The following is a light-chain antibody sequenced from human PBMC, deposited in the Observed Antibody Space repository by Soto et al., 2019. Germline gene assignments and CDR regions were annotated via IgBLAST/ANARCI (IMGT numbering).Light chain of an antibody. J-gene: IGKJ2*01. CDR1: QSVSSN. CDR2: GAS. Sequence: EIVMTQSPATLSVSPGERATLSCRASQSVSSNLAWYQQKPGQAPRLLIYGASTRATGIAARFSGSGSGTEFTLTISSLQSGDFALYYCQQYNNWPPGTFGQGTKLEI. CDR3: QQYNNWPPGT. V-gene: IGKV3-15*01.